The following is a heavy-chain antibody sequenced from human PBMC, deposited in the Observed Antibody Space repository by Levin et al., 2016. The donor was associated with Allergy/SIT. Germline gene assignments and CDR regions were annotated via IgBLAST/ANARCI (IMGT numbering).Heavy chain of an antibody. CDR2: IYPGDSDT. CDR3: ARGPRYYYDSSGCILHY. J-gene: IGHJ4*02. D-gene: IGHD3-22*01. V-gene: IGHV5-51*01. Sequence: GESLKISCKGSGYSFTSYWIGWVRQMPGKGLEWMGIIYPGDSDTRYSPSFQGQVTISADKSISTAYLQWSSLKASDTAMYYCARGPRYYYDSSGCILHYWGQGTLVTVSS. CDR1: GYSFTSYW.